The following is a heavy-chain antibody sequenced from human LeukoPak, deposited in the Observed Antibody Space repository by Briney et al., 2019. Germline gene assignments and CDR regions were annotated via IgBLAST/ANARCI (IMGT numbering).Heavy chain of an antibody. V-gene: IGHV1-8*03. CDR1: GYTFTNYD. CDR3: ARMNYYGSSDNWFDP. J-gene: IGHJ5*02. D-gene: IGHD3-10*01. CDR2: MNPNSGNT. Sequence: ASVKVSCKASGYTFTNYDINWVRQATGQGLERMGWMNPNSGNTGYSQKFQGRVTFTKDTSISTAYMELSSLRSEDTAVYYCARMNYYGSSDNWFDPWGQGTLVTVSS.